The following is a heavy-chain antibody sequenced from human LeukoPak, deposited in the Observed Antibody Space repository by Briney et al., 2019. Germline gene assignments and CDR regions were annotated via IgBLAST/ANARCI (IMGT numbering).Heavy chain of an antibody. D-gene: IGHD1-14*01. CDR3: ARGGGPKTIDY. CDR1: GFTFSSYA. CDR2: ISYDGSNK. Sequence: GGSLRLSCAASGFTFSSYAMHWVRQAPGKGLEWVAVISYDGSNKYYADSVKGRFTISRDNSKNTLYLQMNSLRAEDTAMYYCARGGGPKTIDYWGQGTLVTVSS. V-gene: IGHV3-30-3*01. J-gene: IGHJ4*02.